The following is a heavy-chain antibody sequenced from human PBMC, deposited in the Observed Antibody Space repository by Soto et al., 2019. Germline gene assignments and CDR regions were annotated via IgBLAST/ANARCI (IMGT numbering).Heavy chain of an antibody. CDR3: ARDNGIAGSFDP. J-gene: IGHJ5*02. Sequence: GSLRLSCAASGFTFRSYSMNWVRQAPGKGLEWVSYISISSRTIYYADSVKGRFTISRDDAKNSLYLQMNSLRDEDTSVYYCARDNGIAGSFDPWGQGTLVTVSS. CDR1: GFTFRSYS. D-gene: IGHD6-13*01. V-gene: IGHV3-48*02. CDR2: ISISSRTI.